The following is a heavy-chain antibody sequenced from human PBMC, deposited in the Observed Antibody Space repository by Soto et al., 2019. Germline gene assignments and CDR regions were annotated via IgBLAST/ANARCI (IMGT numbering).Heavy chain of an antibody. V-gene: IGHV4-59*01. J-gene: IGHJ4*02. D-gene: IGHD2-2*01. Sequence: TSETLSLTCTVSGGSISSYYWSWIRQPPGKGLEWIGYIYYSGSTNYNPSLKSRVTISVDTSKNQFSLKLSSVTAADTAVYYCARARYCSSTSCLIYFDYWGQGTLVTVSS. CDR3: ARARYCSSTSCLIYFDY. CDR1: GGSISSYY. CDR2: IYYSGST.